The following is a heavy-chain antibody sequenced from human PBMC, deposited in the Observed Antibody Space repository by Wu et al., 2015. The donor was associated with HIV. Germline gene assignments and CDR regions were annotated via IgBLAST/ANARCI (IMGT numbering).Heavy chain of an antibody. CDR2: ISAYNGNT. CDR1: GYTFTSYG. V-gene: IGHV1-18*01. CDR3: ARGREKNPSSDSWSLRFDS. Sequence: QVQLVQSGAEVKKPGASVKVSCKASGYTFTSYGISWVRQAPGQGLEWMGWISAYNGNTNYAQKFQGRVTMTRNTFISTAYMELSSLRFEDTAIYYCARGREKNPSSDSWSLRFDSWGQGTLVTLSS. D-gene: IGHD6-13*01. J-gene: IGHJ4*02.